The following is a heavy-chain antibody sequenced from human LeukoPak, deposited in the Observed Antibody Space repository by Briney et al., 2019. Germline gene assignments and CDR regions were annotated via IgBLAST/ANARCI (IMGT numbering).Heavy chain of an antibody. D-gene: IGHD3-10*01. CDR2: ISSSGSTI. CDR3: ASYWDYGSGSYYHDY. J-gene: IGHJ4*02. Sequence: GSLRLSCAASGFTFSYYDMSWIRQAPRKGLEWVSYISSSGSTIYYADSVKGRFPISRDNAKNSMYLQMNSLRAEDTAVYYCASYWDYGSGSYYHDYWGQGTMVTVSS. V-gene: IGHV3-11*01. CDR1: GFTFSYYD.